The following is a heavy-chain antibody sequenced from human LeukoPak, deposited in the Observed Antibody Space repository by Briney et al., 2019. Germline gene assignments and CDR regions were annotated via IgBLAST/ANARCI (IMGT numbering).Heavy chain of an antibody. J-gene: IGHJ4*02. V-gene: IGHV1-69*13. CDR2: IIPIFGTA. Sequence: SVKVSCKASGGTFSSYAISWVRQAPGQGLEWMGGIIPIFGTANYAQKFQGRVTITADESTSTAYMELSSLRSEDTAVYYCARSRDYYYDSSGYYFDYWGQGTLVTVPS. D-gene: IGHD3-22*01. CDR3: ARSRDYYYDSSGYYFDY. CDR1: GGTFSSYA.